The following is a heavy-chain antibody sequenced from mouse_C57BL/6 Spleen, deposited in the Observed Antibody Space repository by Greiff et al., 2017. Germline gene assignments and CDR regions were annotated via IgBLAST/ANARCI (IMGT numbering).Heavy chain of an antibody. Sequence: QVQLQQPGAELVTPGASVKLSCKASGYTFTSYWMHWVKQRPGRSLEWIGRIDPNSGGTKYNEKFKSKATLTVDKPSSTAYMQLSSLTSEDSAVYYCARRGYYGYDDGYYFDYWGQGTTLTVSS. CDR1: GYTFTSYW. V-gene: IGHV1-72*01. CDR3: ARRGYYGYDDGYYFDY. J-gene: IGHJ2*01. CDR2: IDPNSGGT. D-gene: IGHD2-2*01.